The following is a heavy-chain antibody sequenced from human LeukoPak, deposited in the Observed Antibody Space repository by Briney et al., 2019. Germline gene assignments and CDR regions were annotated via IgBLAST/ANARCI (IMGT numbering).Heavy chain of an antibody. Sequence: XVKVSCKASGGTFSSYAISWVRQAPGQGLEWMGGIIPIFGTANYAQKFQGRVTITTDESTSTAYMELSSLRSEDTAVYYCARDMYGDLFEEGFDYWGQGTLVTVSS. CDR1: GGTFSSYA. CDR3: ARDMYGDLFEEGFDY. CDR2: IIPIFGTA. D-gene: IGHD4-17*01. J-gene: IGHJ4*02. V-gene: IGHV1-69*05.